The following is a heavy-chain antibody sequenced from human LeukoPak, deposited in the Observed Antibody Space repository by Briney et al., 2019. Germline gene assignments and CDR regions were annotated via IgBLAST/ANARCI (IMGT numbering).Heavy chain of an antibody. V-gene: IGHV3-48*02. D-gene: IGHD3-9*01. CDR3: ARDKPAGYCVDY. CDR1: GFNFSPYS. J-gene: IGHJ4*02. CDR2: ISDKSDAI. Sequence: GGSLRLSCAASGFNFSPYSMNWVRQAPGKGLEWLSYISDKSDAIYYADSVKGRFTISRDNVKNSLYLHMNSLRDEDTAVYYCARDKPAGYCVDYWGQGTLVTVSS.